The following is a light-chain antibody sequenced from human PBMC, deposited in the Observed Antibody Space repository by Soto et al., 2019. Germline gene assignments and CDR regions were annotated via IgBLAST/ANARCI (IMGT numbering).Light chain of an antibody. J-gene: IGLJ1*01. CDR1: ISNIATNY. V-gene: IGLV1-47*01. Sequence: QSVLTQPPSVSGTPGQRVTISCSGGISNIATNYVHWFQQLPGTAPKVLSNRDNQRPSAVPDRFFGSKSGTSASLAISGLRSEDEAEYYCAAWDDTVRSYVFGTGTKLTVL. CDR2: RDN. CDR3: AAWDDTVRSYV.